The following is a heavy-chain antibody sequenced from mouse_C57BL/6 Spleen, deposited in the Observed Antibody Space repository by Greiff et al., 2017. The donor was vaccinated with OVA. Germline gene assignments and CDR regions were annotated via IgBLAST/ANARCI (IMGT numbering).Heavy chain of an antibody. CDR3: ARRGHYYAMDY. CDR2: IDPSDSYT. Sequence: QVQLQQPGAELVMPGASVKLSCKASGYTFTSYWMHWVKQRPGQGLEWIGEIDPSDSYTNYNQKFKGKSTLTVDKSSSTAYMQLSSLTSEDSAVYYCARRGHYYAMDYWGQGTSVTVSS. V-gene: IGHV1-69*01. CDR1: GYTFTSYW. J-gene: IGHJ4*01.